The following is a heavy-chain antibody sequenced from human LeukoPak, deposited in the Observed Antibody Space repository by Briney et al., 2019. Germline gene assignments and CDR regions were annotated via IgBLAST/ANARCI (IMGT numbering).Heavy chain of an antibody. D-gene: IGHD6-13*01. J-gene: IGHJ3*02. CDR1: GFTVSSNY. Sequence: PGGSLRLSCAASGFTVSSNYMSWVRQAPGKGLEWVSVIYSGGSTYYSDSVKGRFTISRDNAKNSLYLQMNSLTAEDTAVYYCARDPSSSWYDAFDIWGQGTMVTVSS. V-gene: IGHV3-66*01. CDR3: ARDPSSSWYDAFDI. CDR2: IYSGGST.